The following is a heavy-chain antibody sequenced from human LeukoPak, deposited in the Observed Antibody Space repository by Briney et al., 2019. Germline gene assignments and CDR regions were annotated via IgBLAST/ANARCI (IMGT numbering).Heavy chain of an antibody. D-gene: IGHD3-9*01. J-gene: IGHJ1*01. Sequence: PSETLSLTCTVSGGSISSYYWSWIRQPPGKGLEWIGYIYYSGSTNYNPSLKSRVTISVDTSKNQFSLKLSSVTAADTAVYYCASPRDYDISAPVQHWGQGTLVTVSS. CDR1: GGSISSYY. CDR2: IYYSGST. CDR3: ASPRDYDISAPVQH. V-gene: IGHV4-59*12.